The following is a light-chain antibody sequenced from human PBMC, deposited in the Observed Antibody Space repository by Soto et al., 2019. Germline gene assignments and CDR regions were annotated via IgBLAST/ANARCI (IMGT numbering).Light chain of an antibody. CDR2: DAS. Sequence: DIQITQSPSTLSASVGDRVTITCRASQSISSWLAWYQQKPGKAPKLLIYDASSLESGVQSRFSGSGSGTDFTLTISSLQPEDFATYYCQQSYSTPQTFGQGTRLEIK. J-gene: IGKJ5*01. V-gene: IGKV1-39*01. CDR3: QQSYSTPQT. CDR1: QSISSW.